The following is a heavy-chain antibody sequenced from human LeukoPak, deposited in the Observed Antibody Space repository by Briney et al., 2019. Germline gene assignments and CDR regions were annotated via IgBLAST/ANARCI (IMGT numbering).Heavy chain of an antibody. D-gene: IGHD2-2*01. CDR2: INPSGGST. CDR1: GYTFTSYY. CDR3: ARTLGGYCSSTSCRTSNWFDP. V-gene: IGHV1-46*01. J-gene: IGHJ5*02. Sequence: ASVTVSCKASGYTFTSYYMHWVRQAPGQGLEWMGIINPSGGSTSYAQKFQGRVTMTRDTSTSTVYMELSSLRSEDTAVYYCARTLGGYCSSTSCRTSNWFDPWGQGTLVTVSS.